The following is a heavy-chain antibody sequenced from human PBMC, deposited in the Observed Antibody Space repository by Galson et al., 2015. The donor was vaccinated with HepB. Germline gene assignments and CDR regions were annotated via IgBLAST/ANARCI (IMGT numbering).Heavy chain of an antibody. CDR1: GFSLSTSGVG. CDR3: AHSLIAAAGTGGNWFDP. J-gene: IGHJ5*02. V-gene: IGHV2-5*02. D-gene: IGHD6-13*01. Sequence: PALVKPTQTLTLTCTFSGFSLSTSGVGVGWIRQPPGKALEWLALIYWVDDKRYSPSLKSRLTITKDTSKNQVVLTMTNMDPVDTATYYCAHSLIAAAGTGGNWFDPWGQGTLVTVSS. CDR2: IYWVDDK.